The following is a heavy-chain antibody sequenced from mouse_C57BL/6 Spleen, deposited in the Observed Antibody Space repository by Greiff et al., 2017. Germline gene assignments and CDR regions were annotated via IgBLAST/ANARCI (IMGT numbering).Heavy chain of an antibody. D-gene: IGHD1-1*01. V-gene: IGHV3-6*01. Sequence: EVKLMESGPGLVKPSQSLSLTCSVTGYSITSGYYWNWIRQFPGNKLEWMGYISYDGSNNYNPSLKNRISITRDTSKNQFFLKLNSVTTEDTATYYCATTGDYWGQGTTLTVSS. CDR3: ATTGDY. CDR2: ISYDGSN. CDR1: GYSITSGYY. J-gene: IGHJ2*01.